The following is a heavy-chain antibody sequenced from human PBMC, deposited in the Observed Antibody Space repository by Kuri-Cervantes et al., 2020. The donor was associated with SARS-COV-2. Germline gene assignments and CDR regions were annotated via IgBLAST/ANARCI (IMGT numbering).Heavy chain of an antibody. CDR1: GFTSSNYG. D-gene: IGHD3-3*01. V-gene: IGHV3-23*01. Sequence: GESLKISCAASGFTSSNYGMNWVRQAPGKGLEWVSGISGSGGRTYYADSVKGRFTISRDNSKNTLYLEMNSLRAEDTAVYYCARDPTAHYDFWTGYYGNNWFDPWGQGTLVTVSS. CDR2: ISGSGGRT. J-gene: IGHJ5*02. CDR3: ARDPTAHYDFWTGYYGNNWFDP.